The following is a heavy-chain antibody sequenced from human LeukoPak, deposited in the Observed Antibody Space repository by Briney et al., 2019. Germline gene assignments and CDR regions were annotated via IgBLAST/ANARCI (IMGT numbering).Heavy chain of an antibody. CDR2: IYYSGST. V-gene: IGHV4-59*08. Sequence: SETLSLTCTVSGGSMSSYYWSWIRQPPGKGLEWIEYIYYSGSTNYNPSLKSRVTISVDTSKNQFSLKLSSVTAADTAVYYCARLTGYSSGWAKFDYWGQGTLVTVSS. J-gene: IGHJ4*02. CDR1: GGSMSSYY. CDR3: ARLTGYSSGWAKFDY. D-gene: IGHD6-19*01.